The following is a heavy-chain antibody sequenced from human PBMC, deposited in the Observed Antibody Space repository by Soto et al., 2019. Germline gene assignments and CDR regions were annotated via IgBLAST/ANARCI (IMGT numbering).Heavy chain of an antibody. J-gene: IGHJ5*02. V-gene: IGHV4-39*01. CDR3: ARLVACSGGSCRFDP. D-gene: IGHD2-15*01. CDR2: INYSGTT. Sequence: QLQLQESGPGLVTPSETLSLTCTVSGGSISSSSYYWAWIRQPPGKGLEWIGSINYSGTTYYIASLKSRVTXSXXXSXHQFSLRLNFVTAADTAVYYCARLVACSGGSCRFDPWGQGTLVTVSS. CDR1: GGSISSSSYY.